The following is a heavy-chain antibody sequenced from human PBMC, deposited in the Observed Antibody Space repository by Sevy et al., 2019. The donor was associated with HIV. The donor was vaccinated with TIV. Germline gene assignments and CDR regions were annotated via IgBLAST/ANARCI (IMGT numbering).Heavy chain of an antibody. V-gene: IGHV1-18*01. CDR3: ARDRCSSTSCYGGDWFDP. J-gene: IGHJ5*02. CDR2: ISAYNGNT. D-gene: IGHD2-2*01. Sequence: ASVKVSCKASGYTFTSYGISWVRQAPGQGLEWMGWISAYNGNTNYAQKLQGRVTMTTDISTSTAYMELRSLRSDDTAVYYCARDRCSSTSCYGGDWFDPWGQGTLVTVSS. CDR1: GYTFTSYG.